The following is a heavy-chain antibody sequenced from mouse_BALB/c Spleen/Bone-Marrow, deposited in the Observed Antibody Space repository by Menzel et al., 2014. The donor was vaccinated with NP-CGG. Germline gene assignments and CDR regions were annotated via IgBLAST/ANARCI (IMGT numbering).Heavy chain of an antibody. CDR2: INPGSGGT. Sequence: QVQLQQSGAELVRPGTSVKVSCKASGYAFTNYLIEWVKQRPGQGLEWIGVINPGSGGTNYNEKFKGKATLTADKSSSTAYMQLSSLTSDDYAVYFVARHFFDYWGKGTPFPVSS. CDR3: ARHFFDY. J-gene: IGHJ2*01. CDR1: GYAFTNYL. V-gene: IGHV1-54*01.